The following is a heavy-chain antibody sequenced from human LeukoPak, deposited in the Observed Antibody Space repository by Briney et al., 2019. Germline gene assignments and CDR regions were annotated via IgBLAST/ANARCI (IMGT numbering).Heavy chain of an antibody. CDR2: INRSGDST. CDR1: GFTFYSYG. Sequence: GGSLRLSCAASGFTFYSYGMNWVRQAPGKGLEWVSGINRSGDSTSYADPVKGRFTISRDNSKNTLYLQMNSLRAEDTAVYYCVKDDNSGWFPPLDFWGQGTLVTVSS. V-gene: IGHV3-23*01. CDR3: VKDDNSGWFPPLDF. D-gene: IGHD6-19*01. J-gene: IGHJ4*02.